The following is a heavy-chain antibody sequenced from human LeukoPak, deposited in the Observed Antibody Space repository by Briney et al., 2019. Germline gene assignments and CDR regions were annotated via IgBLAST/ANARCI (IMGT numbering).Heavy chain of an antibody. CDR3: ARIRTVVVAATAVAAFDI. CDR2: IIPILGIA. CDR1: GGTFSSYA. V-gene: IGHV1-69*04. J-gene: IGHJ3*02. Sequence: SEKVSCKASGGTFSSYAISWVRQAPGQGLEWMGRIIPILGIANYAQKFQGRVTITADKSTSTAYMELSSLRSEDTAVYYCARIRTVVVAATAVAAFDIWGQGTMVTVSS. D-gene: IGHD2-15*01.